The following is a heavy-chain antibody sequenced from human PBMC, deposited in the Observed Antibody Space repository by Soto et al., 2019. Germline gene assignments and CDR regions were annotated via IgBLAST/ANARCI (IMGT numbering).Heavy chain of an antibody. V-gene: IGHV1-58*01. CDR2: IVVGSGNT. J-gene: IGHJ4*02. CDR3: AATPNRQLCPYYFDY. D-gene: IGHD5-18*01. CDR1: GFTFTSSA. Sequence: QMQLVQSGPEVKKPGTSVKVSCKASGFTFTSSAVQWVRQARGQRLEWIGWIVVGSGNTNYAQKFQERVTITRDMSTSTAYMELISLRSEDTAVYYCAATPNRQLCPYYFDYWGQGTLVTVSS.